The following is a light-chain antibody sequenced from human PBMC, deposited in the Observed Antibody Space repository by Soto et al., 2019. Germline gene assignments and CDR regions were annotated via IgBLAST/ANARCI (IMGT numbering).Light chain of an antibody. CDR2: EVS. CDR1: SSDVGDYNY. V-gene: IGLV2-8*01. J-gene: IGLJ1*01. CDR3: SSYAGSNNFV. Sequence: QSALTQPASVSGSPGQSITISCTGTSSDVGDYNYVSWYQQHPGKAPKLMIYEVSERPSGVPDRFSGSKSSNTASLTVSGLQAEDEADYYCSSYAGSNNFVFGTGTKLTVL.